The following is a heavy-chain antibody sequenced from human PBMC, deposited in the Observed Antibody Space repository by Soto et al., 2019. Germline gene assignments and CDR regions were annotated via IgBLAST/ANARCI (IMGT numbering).Heavy chain of an antibody. V-gene: IGHV4-59*13. CDR3: SRGGGSYSSNLNY. Sequence: PSETLSLTCTVSGGSISTSYWSWIRRPPGKGLEWIGYIHYSGSTDYNPSLKSRVSISADTSRQQFSLILSSVTAADFAVYYCSRGGGSYSSNLNYWGQGALVTVXS. D-gene: IGHD1-26*01. CDR1: GGSISTSY. CDR2: IHYSGST. J-gene: IGHJ4*02.